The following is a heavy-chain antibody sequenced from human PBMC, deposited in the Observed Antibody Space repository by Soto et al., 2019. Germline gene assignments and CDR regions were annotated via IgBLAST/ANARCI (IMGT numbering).Heavy chain of an antibody. J-gene: IGHJ4*02. D-gene: IGHD6-25*01. V-gene: IGHV4-34*01. CDR1: SGSFSGYY. Sequence: QVQLHQWGAGLLKPSETLSLACSIYSGSFSGYYWSWIRQPPGKGLEWIGEISQSGNTNYSSAIKSRVSIYLDTSKKPFSLDLAYVSAADTAVYYCARAPKVSGLSQTRPDFWGQGTLVTVSS. CDR3: ARAPKVSGLSQTRPDF. CDR2: ISQSGNT.